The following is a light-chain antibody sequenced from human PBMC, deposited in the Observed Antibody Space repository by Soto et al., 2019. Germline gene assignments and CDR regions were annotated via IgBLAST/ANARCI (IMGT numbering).Light chain of an antibody. CDR1: QIVGNS. CDR2: DAS. V-gene: IGKV3-11*01. Sequence: EIVLTQSPATLALSPGEGATLSCRASQIVGNSLAWYQQKPGQSPRLLIYDASNRAPGVPARFSGRGSGTDFTLTISSLEPEDFAVYYCQQRSSWPLTFGGGTKVEIK. J-gene: IGKJ4*01. CDR3: QQRSSWPLT.